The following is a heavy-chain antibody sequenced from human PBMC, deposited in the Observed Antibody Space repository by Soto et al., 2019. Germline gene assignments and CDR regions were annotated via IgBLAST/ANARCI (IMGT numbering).Heavy chain of an antibody. CDR1: GFTFSSYS. D-gene: IGHD2-15*01. Sequence: GGSLRLSCAASGFTFSSYSMNWVRQAPGKGLEWVSYISSSSSTIYYADSVKGRFTISRDDSKNSLYLQMNTLKAEDTALYYCVSGYCSGGSCYLENNWFDPWGQGTLVTVSS. J-gene: IGHJ5*02. CDR3: VSGYCSGGSCYLENNWFDP. CDR2: ISSSSSTI. V-gene: IGHV3-48*04.